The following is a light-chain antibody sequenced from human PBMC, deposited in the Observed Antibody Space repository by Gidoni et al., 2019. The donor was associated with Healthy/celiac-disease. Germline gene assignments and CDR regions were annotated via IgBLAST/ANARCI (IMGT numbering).Light chain of an antibody. J-gene: IGKJ2*01. CDR2: AAS. Sequence: IQMTQSPSSLSASVGDRVTITCRASQGIRKDLGWYQQKPGKAPKRLIYAASRLQSGVPSRFSGSGSGTEITLTISSLQPEDFATYYCLQHNSYPYTFXPXTKLXIK. V-gene: IGKV1-17*01. CDR3: LQHNSYPYT. CDR1: QGIRKD.